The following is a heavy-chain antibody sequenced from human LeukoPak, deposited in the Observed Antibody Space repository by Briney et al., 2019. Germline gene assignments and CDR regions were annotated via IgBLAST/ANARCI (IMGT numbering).Heavy chain of an antibody. Sequence: SETLSLTCTVSGGSISSYYWSWIRQPPGKGLEWIGYIYYSGSTNYNPSLKSRDTISVDTSKNQFSLKLSSVTAADTAVYYCARDSSGYYYDYWGQGTLVTVSS. CDR3: ARDSSGYYYDY. V-gene: IGHV4-59*01. D-gene: IGHD3-22*01. CDR1: GGSISSYY. J-gene: IGHJ4*02. CDR2: IYYSGST.